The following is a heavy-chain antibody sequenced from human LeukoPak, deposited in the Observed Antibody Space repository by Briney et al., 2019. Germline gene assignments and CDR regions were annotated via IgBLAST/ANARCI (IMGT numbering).Heavy chain of an antibody. J-gene: IGHJ3*01. D-gene: IGHD5-24*01. V-gene: IGHV4-31*03. Sequence: SETLSLTCTVSGGSISSGGYYWSWIRQHPGKGLEWIGYIYYSGSTYYNPSLKSRVTISVDTSKSQLSFQLTSVTAADTAVYYCAREKSPERKTWLQLGAFDVWGQGTVVTVSS. CDR1: GGSISSGGYY. CDR3: AREKSPERKTWLQLGAFDV. CDR2: IYYSGST.